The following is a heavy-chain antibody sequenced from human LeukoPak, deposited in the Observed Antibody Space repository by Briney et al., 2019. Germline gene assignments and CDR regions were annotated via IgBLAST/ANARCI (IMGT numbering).Heavy chain of an antibody. Sequence: GASVKVSCKASGGTFGSYAISWVRRAPGQGLEWMGGIIPIFGTANYAQKFQGRVTITTDESTSTAYMELSSLRSEDTAVYYCARQRDGYNYPYYYMDVWGKGTTVTVSS. V-gene: IGHV1-69*05. CDR3: ARQRDGYNYPYYYMDV. CDR2: IIPIFGTA. D-gene: IGHD5-24*01. CDR1: GGTFGSYA. J-gene: IGHJ6*03.